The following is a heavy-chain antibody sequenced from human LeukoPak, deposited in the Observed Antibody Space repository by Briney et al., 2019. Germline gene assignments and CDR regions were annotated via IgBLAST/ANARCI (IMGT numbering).Heavy chain of an antibody. Sequence: SETLSLTCNVNGSCIRSNNYSSIRQPPGKGLEWIGYIYYSGSTSYNPSLKSRVTIPVDTSKNQFSLKLSYVTAADTAVYYCARGGRDAYNFDYWGQGPLVTVCS. D-gene: IGHD5-24*01. CDR3: ARGGRDAYNFDY. V-gene: IGHV4-59*01. CDR2: IYYSGST. CDR1: GSCIRSNN. J-gene: IGHJ4*02.